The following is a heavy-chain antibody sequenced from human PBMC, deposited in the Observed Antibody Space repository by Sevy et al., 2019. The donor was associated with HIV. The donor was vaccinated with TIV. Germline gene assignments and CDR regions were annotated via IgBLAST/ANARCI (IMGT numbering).Heavy chain of an antibody. CDR3: ARDDRDGYFEY. V-gene: IGHV1-2*02. CDR2: INPDSGGP. Sequence: ASVKVSCKASGCTFTGYYMHWMRQAPGQGLEWMGWINPDSGGPTYAPKFQGRVTLTRDTSISTAYMDLSRLKSDDTAVYYCARDDRDGYFEYWGQGTLVTVSS. J-gene: IGHJ4*02. CDR1: GCTFTGYY.